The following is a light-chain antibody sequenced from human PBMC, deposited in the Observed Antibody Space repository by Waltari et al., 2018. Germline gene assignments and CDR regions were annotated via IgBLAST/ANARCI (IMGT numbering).Light chain of an antibody. CDR3: AAWDDSLNGRV. CDR2: TDN. J-gene: IGLJ3*02. V-gene: IGLV1-44*01. CDR1: SSNIGRNG. Sequence: QSVLAQPPSAPGTPGQGVTVSCSGSSSNIGRNGVSWYQQVPGTAPKLLIHTDNQRPSGVPDRFSGSKSGTSASLAISGLQSEDEAHYYCAAWDDSLNGRVFGGGTEVTVL.